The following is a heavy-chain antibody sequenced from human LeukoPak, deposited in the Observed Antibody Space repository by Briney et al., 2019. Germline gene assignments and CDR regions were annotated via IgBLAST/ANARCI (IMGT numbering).Heavy chain of an antibody. J-gene: IGHJ4*02. D-gene: IGHD6-13*01. Sequence: PGGSLRLSCAASGFTFSSYAMSWVREAPGKGLEWVSAISGSGGSTYYADSVKGRFTISRDNSKNTLYLQMNSLRAEDTAVYYCAKLTGYSSSWYFDYWGQGTLVTVSS. CDR1: GFTFSSYA. CDR2: ISGSGGST. CDR3: AKLTGYSSSWYFDY. V-gene: IGHV3-23*01.